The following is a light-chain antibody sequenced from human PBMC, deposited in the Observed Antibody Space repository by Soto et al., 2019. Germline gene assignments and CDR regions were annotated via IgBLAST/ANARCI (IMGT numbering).Light chain of an antibody. CDR2: GAS. V-gene: IGKV3-20*01. J-gene: IGKJ5*01. Sequence: ILLTQYQRTLSLSPGERATLSCRASQSVSSNLAWYQQKPGQAPRLLMYGASSRASGIPDRLSGSGSGKDFTLTISRLEPEDFAVYYCQQYGSSPITFGQGTRLEIK. CDR3: QQYGSSPIT. CDR1: QSVSSN.